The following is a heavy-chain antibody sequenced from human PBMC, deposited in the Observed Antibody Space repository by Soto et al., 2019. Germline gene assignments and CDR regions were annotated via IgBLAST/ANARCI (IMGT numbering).Heavy chain of an antibody. Sequence: SVKVSCKASGGTFSSYAIRWVRQAPGQGLEWMGGIIPIFGTANYAQKFQGRVTMTADESTSTAYMELSSLRSEDTAVYYCARSSGVVTLNWFDPWGQGTLVTV. V-gene: IGHV1-69*13. J-gene: IGHJ5*02. D-gene: IGHD2-15*01. CDR1: GGTFSSYA. CDR2: IIPIFGTA. CDR3: ARSSGVVTLNWFDP.